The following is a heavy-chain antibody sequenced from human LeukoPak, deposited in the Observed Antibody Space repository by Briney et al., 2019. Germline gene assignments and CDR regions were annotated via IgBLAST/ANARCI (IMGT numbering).Heavy chain of an antibody. J-gene: IGHJ4*02. CDR3: ARDQDHYGSGSYYNHFDY. V-gene: IGHV4-4*07. Sequence: SETLSLTCTVSGGSISSYYWSWIRQPAGKGLEWIGRIYTSGSTNYNPSLKSRVTMSVDTPKNQFSLKLSSVTAADTAVYYCARDQDHYGSGSYYNHFDYWGQGTLVTVSS. CDR2: IYTSGST. CDR1: GGSISSYY. D-gene: IGHD3-10*01.